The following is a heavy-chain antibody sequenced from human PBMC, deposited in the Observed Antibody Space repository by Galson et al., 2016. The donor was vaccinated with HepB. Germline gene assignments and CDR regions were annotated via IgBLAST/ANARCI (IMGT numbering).Heavy chain of an antibody. J-gene: IGHJ4*02. CDR3: AKELWLFRHPGVGYLDY. V-gene: IGHV3-30*18. CDR2: ISFDGTNK. D-gene: IGHD2-21*01. CDR1: GFTFSNAW. Sequence: FLRLSCAASGFTFSNAWMSWVRQGPGKGLESVAIISFDGTNKYYADSVKGRFTISRANSKNTLYLQMNSLRAEDTAVYYCAKELWLFRHPGVGYLDYWGQGTLVTVSS.